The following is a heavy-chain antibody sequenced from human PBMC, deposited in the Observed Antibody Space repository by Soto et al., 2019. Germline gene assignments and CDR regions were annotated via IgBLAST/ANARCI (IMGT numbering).Heavy chain of an antibody. CDR3: ARRLGPISGVVNSDGFDI. CDR2: IYYSGSS. CDR1: GGSLSRYY. Sequence: QVQLQESGPGLVKPSETLSLTCTVSGGSLSRYYWSWIRQPPGKGLDWIGYIYYSGSSTYNPSLKSRVSISVDTSKSQFSLNLSSVTAADPAVYYCARRLGPISGVVNSDGFDIWGQGTMVTVSS. J-gene: IGHJ3*02. V-gene: IGHV4-59*08. D-gene: IGHD3-3*01.